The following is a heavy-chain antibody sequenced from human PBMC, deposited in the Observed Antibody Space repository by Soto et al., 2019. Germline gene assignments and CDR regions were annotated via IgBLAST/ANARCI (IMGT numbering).Heavy chain of an antibody. J-gene: IGHJ5*02. CDR1: GFIFDDYA. V-gene: IGHV3-9*01. D-gene: IGHD2-2*02. CDR3: AKGYCSTVSCYTGNWFDT. CDR2: ISWNGDVR. Sequence: EVQLMESGGALVQPGRSLRLSCAASGFIFDDYAMHWVRQVPGKGLEWVSGISWNGDVRDYADSVKGRFSISRDNVNNFLYLQMKSLRVEDTVLYFCAKGYCSTVSCYTGNWFDTWGQGAQVLFSS.